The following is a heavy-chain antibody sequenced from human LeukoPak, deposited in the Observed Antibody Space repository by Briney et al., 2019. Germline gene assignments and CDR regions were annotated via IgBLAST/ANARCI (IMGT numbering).Heavy chain of an antibody. CDR2: IWYDGSNK. CDR3: AKVQVYIVVVPAAIDY. CDR1: GFTFSSYG. J-gene: IGHJ4*02. D-gene: IGHD2-2*02. Sequence: GGSLRLSCAASGFTFSSYGMHWVRQAPGKGLEWVAVIWYDGSNKYYADSVKGRFTISRDNSKNTLYLQMNSLRAEDTAVYYCAKVQVYIVVVPAAIDYWGQGTLVTVSS. V-gene: IGHV3-33*06.